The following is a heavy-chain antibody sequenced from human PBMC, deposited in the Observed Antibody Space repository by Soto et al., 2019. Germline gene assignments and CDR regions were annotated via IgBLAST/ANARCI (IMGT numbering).Heavy chain of an antibody. Sequence: QVQLQQWGAGLLKPSETLSLTCAVYGGSFSGYYWSWIRQPPGKGLEWIGEINHSGSTNYNPSLKRRVTISVDTSKNQFSLKLSSVTAADTAVYYCARGGIAAAGTVYFDYWGQGTLVTVSS. V-gene: IGHV4-34*01. CDR3: ARGGIAAAGTVYFDY. J-gene: IGHJ4*02. CDR2: INHSGST. CDR1: GGSFSGYY. D-gene: IGHD6-13*01.